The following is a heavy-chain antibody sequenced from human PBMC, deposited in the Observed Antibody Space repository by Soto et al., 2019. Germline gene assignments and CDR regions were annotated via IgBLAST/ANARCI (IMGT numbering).Heavy chain of an antibody. Sequence: GSLRLSCAASGFTFSSYAMSWVRQAPGKGLEWVSAISGSGGSTYYADSVKGRFTISRDNSKNTLYLQMNSLRAEDTAVYYCAKDRSPTKEFDYWGQGTLVTVSS. D-gene: IGHD5-12*01. J-gene: IGHJ4*02. CDR2: ISGSGGST. V-gene: IGHV3-23*01. CDR1: GFTFSSYA. CDR3: AKDRSPTKEFDY.